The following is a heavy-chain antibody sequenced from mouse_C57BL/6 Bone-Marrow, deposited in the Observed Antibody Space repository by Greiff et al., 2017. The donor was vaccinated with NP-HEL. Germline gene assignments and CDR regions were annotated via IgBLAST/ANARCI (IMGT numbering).Heavy chain of an antibody. Sequence: EVKLMESGGGLVKPGGSLKLSCAASGFTFSDYGMHWVRQAPEKGLEWVAYISSGSSTIYYADTVKGRFTISRDNAKNTLFLQMTSLRSEDTAMYYCAIDYDWAMDYWGQGTSVTVSS. CDR2: ISSGSSTI. J-gene: IGHJ4*01. D-gene: IGHD2-4*01. CDR1: GFTFSDYG. CDR3: AIDYDWAMDY. V-gene: IGHV5-17*01.